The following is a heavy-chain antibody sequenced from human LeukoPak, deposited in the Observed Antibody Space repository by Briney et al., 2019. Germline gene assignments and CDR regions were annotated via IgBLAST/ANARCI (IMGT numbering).Heavy chain of an antibody. Sequence: GGSLRLSCAASGFTFSSYAMSWVRQAPGKGLEWVSAISGSGGSTYYADSVKGRFTISRDNSKNTLYLQMNSLRAEDTAVYYRAYRKLYSSSWMGAFDIWGQGTMVTVSS. J-gene: IGHJ3*02. V-gene: IGHV3-23*01. CDR3: AYRKLYSSSWMGAFDI. D-gene: IGHD6-13*01. CDR2: ISGSGGST. CDR1: GFTFSSYA.